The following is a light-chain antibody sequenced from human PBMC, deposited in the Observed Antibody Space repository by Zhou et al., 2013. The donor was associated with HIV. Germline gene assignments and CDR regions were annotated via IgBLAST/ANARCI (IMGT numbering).Light chain of an antibody. V-gene: IGKV1-5*03. Sequence: DIHMTQSPSSLSASIGDRVTMTCRASENIWPWLAWYQQKPGKAPKLLMYMASRLKSGVPSRFSGSGSGSGTGFTLTITNLQPDDFATYYCQQYDSYWTFGQGTKVEIK. CDR3: QQYDSYWT. J-gene: IGKJ1*01. CDR2: MAS. CDR1: ENIWPW.